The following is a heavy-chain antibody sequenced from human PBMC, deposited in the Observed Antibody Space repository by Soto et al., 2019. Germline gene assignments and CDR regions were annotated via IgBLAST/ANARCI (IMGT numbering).Heavy chain of an antibody. Sequence: SETLSLTCAAYGGSFSGYYWSWIRQPPGKGLEWIGEIKHSGSTNYNPSFKSRVTISVDTSKNQFSLKLSSVTAADTAVYYCARGRRITMIVHRSSCWFAPWGQGTLLPVSS. V-gene: IGHV4-34*01. D-gene: IGHD3-22*01. J-gene: IGHJ5*02. CDR2: IKHSGST. CDR1: GGSFSGYY. CDR3: ARGRRITMIVHRSSCWFAP.